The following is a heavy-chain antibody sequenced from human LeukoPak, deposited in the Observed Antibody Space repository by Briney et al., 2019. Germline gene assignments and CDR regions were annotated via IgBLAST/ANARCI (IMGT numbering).Heavy chain of an antibody. CDR2: ISYDGSNK. CDR3: TRVSYADGGYFDY. D-gene: IGHD3-16*01. Sequence: GGSLRLSCAASGFTFSSYGMHWVRQAPGKGLEWVTLISYDGSNKYYADSVKGRFTISRDNSKNTLYLQMNSLRAGDTAVYYCTRVSYADGGYFDYWGQGTLVTVSS. CDR1: GFTFSSYG. V-gene: IGHV3-30*03. J-gene: IGHJ4*02.